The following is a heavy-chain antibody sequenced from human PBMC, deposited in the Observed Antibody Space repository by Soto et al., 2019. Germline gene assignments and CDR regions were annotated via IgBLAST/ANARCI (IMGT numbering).Heavy chain of an antibody. Sequence: QVQLVQSGAEVKKPGASVKVSCKASGYTFTSYYMHWVRQAPGQGLERMGIINPSGGSTSYAQKFQGRVTMTRDTSTSTVYMELSSRRSEDTAVYYCASGPGVADHDYWGQGTLVTVSS. CDR3: ASGPGVADHDY. D-gene: IGHD3-3*01. J-gene: IGHJ4*02. CDR2: INPSGGST. V-gene: IGHV1-46*01. CDR1: GYTFTSYY.